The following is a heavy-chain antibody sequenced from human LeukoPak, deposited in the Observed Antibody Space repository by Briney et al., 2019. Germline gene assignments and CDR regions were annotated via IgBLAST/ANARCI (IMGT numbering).Heavy chain of an antibody. Sequence: ASVKVSCKASGYTFTSYYMHWVRQAPGQGLEWMGIINPSGGSKSYAQKFQGRVTMTRDTSISTAYMELSRLRSDDTAVYYCARDHGVVVTAPSDWGQGTLVTVSS. V-gene: IGHV1-46*01. J-gene: IGHJ4*02. CDR3: ARDHGVVVTAPSD. D-gene: IGHD2-21*02. CDR2: INPSGGSK. CDR1: GYTFTSYY.